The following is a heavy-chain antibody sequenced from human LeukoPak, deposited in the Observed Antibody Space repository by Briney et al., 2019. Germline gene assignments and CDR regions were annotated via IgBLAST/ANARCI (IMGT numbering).Heavy chain of an antibody. CDR3: ASIQSNKTGGWFEP. CDR1: GYTLTELS. D-gene: IGHD4-11*01. CDR2: FDPEDGET. J-gene: IGHJ5*02. V-gene: IGHV1-24*01. Sequence: VASVKVSCKVSGYTLTELSMHWVRQAPGKGLEWMGGFDPEDGETIYAQKFQGRVTMTEDASTDTAYMELSSLRSEDTAVYYCASIQSNKTGGWFEPWGQGTLVTVSS.